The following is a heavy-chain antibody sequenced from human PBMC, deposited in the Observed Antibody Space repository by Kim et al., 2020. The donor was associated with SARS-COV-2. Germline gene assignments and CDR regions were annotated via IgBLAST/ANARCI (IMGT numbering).Heavy chain of an antibody. J-gene: IGHJ3*02. CDR3: TGSHGDYVDAFDI. Sequence: AQKLQGRVTMTTDTSTSTAYMELRSLRSDDTAVYYCTGSHGDYVDAFDIWGQGTMVTVSS. D-gene: IGHD4-17*01. V-gene: IGHV1-18*01.